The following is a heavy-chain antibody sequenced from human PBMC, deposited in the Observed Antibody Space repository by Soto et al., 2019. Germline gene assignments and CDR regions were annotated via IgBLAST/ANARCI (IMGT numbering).Heavy chain of an antibody. D-gene: IGHD5-18*01. CDR3: AKDNPPGSLSYGYLADGMDV. Sequence: GGSLRLSCGASGFTLSDFCRHWVRQAAGKGLEFVSALGYNGDSTYYADSVKGRFTISRDNSKNTLYLQMNSLRAEDTAVYYCAKDNPPGSLSYGYLADGMDVWGQGTTVTVSS. CDR1: GFTLSDFC. CDR2: LGYNGDST. V-gene: IGHV3-64*04. J-gene: IGHJ6*02.